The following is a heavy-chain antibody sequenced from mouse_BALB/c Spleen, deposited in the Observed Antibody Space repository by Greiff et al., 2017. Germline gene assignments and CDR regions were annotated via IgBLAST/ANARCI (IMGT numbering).Heavy chain of an antibody. CDR1: GYSFTGYF. D-gene: IGHD1-1*01. J-gene: IGHJ1*01. Sequence: EVQLQQSGPELVKPGASVKISCKASGYSFTGYFMNWVKQSHGKSLGWIGRINPYSGDTFYNQKFKGKATLTVDKSSSTADMELLSLTSEDSAVYYCGTYGSSGNWYFEVGGAGTTVTVSA. CDR2: INPYSGDT. V-gene: IGHV1-37*01. CDR3: GTYGSSGNWYFEV.